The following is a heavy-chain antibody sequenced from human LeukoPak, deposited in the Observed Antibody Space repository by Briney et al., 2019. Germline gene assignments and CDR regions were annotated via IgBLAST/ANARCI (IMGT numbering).Heavy chain of an antibody. CDR3: ARDRYSSGWSIDY. CDR1: GFTFTDYF. Sequence: ASVKVSCKASGFTFTDYFMHWVRQAPGQGLEWMGWISAYNGNTNYAQKLQGRVTMTTDTSTSTAYMELRSLRSDDTAMYYCARDRYSSGWSIDYWGQGTLVTVSS. D-gene: IGHD6-19*01. V-gene: IGHV1-18*04. CDR2: ISAYNGNT. J-gene: IGHJ4*02.